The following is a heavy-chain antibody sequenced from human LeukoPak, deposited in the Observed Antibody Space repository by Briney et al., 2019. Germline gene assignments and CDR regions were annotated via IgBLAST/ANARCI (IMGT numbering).Heavy chain of an antibody. CDR2: VYTSGST. J-gene: IGHJ4*02. CDR1: GGSISSGSFY. V-gene: IGHV4-61*02. CDR3: AGLMITFGGVISGFDY. D-gene: IGHD3-16*02. Sequence: PSETLSLTCTVSGGSISSGSFYWSWIRQPAGKGLERIGRVYTSGSTNYNPSLKSRVTISVDTSKNQFSLKLSSVTAADTAVYYCAGLMITFGGVISGFDYWGQGTLVTVSS.